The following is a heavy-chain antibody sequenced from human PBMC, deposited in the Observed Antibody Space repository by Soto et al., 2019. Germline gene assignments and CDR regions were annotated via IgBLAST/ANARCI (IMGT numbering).Heavy chain of an antibody. CDR1: SYG. D-gene: IGHD2-2*01. Sequence: SYGISWVRQAPGQGLEWMGWISAYNGNTNYAQKLQGRVTMTTDTSTSTAYMELRSLGSDDTAVYYCARLGRIVVVPAAIYVYYYYGMDVWGQGTTVTSP. CDR3: ARLGRIVVVPAAIYVYYYYGMDV. CDR2: ISAYNGNT. V-gene: IGHV1-18*01. J-gene: IGHJ6*02.